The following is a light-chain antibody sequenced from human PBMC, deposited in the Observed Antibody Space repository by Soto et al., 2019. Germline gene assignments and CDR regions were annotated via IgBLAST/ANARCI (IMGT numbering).Light chain of an antibody. CDR3: QQYGSSPEYT. CDR1: QSVSSSY. V-gene: IGKV3-20*01. Sequence: EIVLTQSPGTLSFSPGERATLSCRASQSVSSSYLAWYQQKPGQAPRLLIYGASSRATGIPDRFSGSGSGTDFTLTISRLEPEDVAVYYCQQYGSSPEYTFGQGTKLEIK. J-gene: IGKJ2*01. CDR2: GAS.